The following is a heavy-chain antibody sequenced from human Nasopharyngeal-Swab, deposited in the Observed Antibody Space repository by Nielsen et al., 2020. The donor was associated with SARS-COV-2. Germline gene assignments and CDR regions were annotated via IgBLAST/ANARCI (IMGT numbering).Heavy chain of an antibody. CDR3: TTVAGSYGRFDY. V-gene: IGHV1-24*01. CDR1: GYTLTELS. CDR2: FDPEDGET. J-gene: IGHJ4*02. Sequence: ASVKVSCKVSGYTLTELSMHWVRQAPGKGLEWMGGFDPEDGETIYAQKFQGRVTMTEDTSTDTAYMELSSLRSEDTAVYYCTTVAGSYGRFDYWGQGTLVTVSS. D-gene: IGHD1-26*01.